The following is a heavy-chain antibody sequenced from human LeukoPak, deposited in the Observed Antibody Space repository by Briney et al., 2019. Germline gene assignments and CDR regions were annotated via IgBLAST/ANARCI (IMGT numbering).Heavy chain of an antibody. D-gene: IGHD5-18*01. CDR2: IKSYGSGGTT. CDR3: TWIRKALGGFDT. Sequence: SGGSLRLLCAASGMKFSDAWMSWARQAPGKGPEGVGSIKSYGSGGTTDYGAPVKGRFTISRDDSKNMVYLQMNSLETEDTAVYYCTWIRKALGGFDTWGQGTMVTVSS. V-gene: IGHV3-15*01. J-gene: IGHJ3*02. CDR1: GMKFSDAW.